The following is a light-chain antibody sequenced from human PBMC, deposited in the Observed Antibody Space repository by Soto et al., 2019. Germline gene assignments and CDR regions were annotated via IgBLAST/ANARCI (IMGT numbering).Light chain of an antibody. V-gene: IGLV2-14*01. Sequence: QSALTQPASVSGSPGQSITISCTGTSSDVGGYQYVSWYQQHPGKAPKLMIFEVSNRPSGVSNRFSGSKSGNTASLTISGLQAEDEPDYYCSSYTSSTSVLFGGGTKLTVL. CDR3: SSYTSSTSVL. CDR1: SSDVGGYQY. J-gene: IGLJ2*01. CDR2: EVS.